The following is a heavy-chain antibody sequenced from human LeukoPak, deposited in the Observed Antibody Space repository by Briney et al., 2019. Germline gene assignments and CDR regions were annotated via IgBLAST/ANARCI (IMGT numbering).Heavy chain of an antibody. J-gene: IGHJ4*02. CDR2: IKDRTDGGTT. D-gene: IGHD3-10*01. V-gene: IGHV3-15*01. CDR3: TTATVVWGVSAY. CDR1: GFSVHDGW. Sequence: GGAPGLPRSGSGFSVHDGWMGLVRQAPRKGPGGVWGIKDRTDGGTTAYAAPVKGRFTISREDSKNTVYLEMNSLKTEDTAVYFCTTATVVWGVSAYWGQGTLVTVSS.